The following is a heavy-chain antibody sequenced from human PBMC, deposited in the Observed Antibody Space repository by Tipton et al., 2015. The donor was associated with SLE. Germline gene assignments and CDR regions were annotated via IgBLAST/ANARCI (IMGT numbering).Heavy chain of an antibody. CDR1: GGSISSSSYY. J-gene: IGHJ4*02. V-gene: IGHV4-61*05. CDR3: ARGGYFDWSPFDY. CDR2: IYYSGST. Sequence: TLSLTCTVSGGSISSSSYYWGWIRQPPGKGLEWIGYIYYSGSTNYDPSLKSRVTISVDPSKNQFSLKLSSVTAADTALYYCARGGYFDWSPFDYWGQGTLVTVSS. D-gene: IGHD3-9*01.